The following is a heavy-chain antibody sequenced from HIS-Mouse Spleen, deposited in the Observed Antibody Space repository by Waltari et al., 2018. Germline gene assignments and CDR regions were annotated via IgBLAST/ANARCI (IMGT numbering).Heavy chain of an antibody. CDR3: AREIPYSSSWYDWYFDL. J-gene: IGHJ2*01. V-gene: IGHV4-39*07. Sequence: QLQLQESGPGLVKPSEHLSLTCTVSCGSISRSCYYSGWIRQPPGKGRKWIGSIYYSGSTYYNPSLKSRVTISVDTSKNQFSLKLSSVTAADTAVYYCAREIPYSSSWYDWYFDLWGRGTLVAVSS. CDR1: CGSISRSCYY. CDR2: IYYSGST. D-gene: IGHD6-13*01.